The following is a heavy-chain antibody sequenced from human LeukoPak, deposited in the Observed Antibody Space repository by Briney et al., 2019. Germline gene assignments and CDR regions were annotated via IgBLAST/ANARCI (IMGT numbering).Heavy chain of an antibody. CDR2: ISGSGGST. V-gene: IGHV3-23*01. J-gene: IGHJ4*02. CDR1: GFTFSSYA. Sequence: GGSLRLSCAASGFTFSSYAMSWVRQAPGKGLEWVSAISGSGGSTYYADSVKGRFTISRDNSKNTLYLQMNSLRAEDTAVYYCARRGYDSSGYYPDYWGQGTLVTVSS. CDR3: ARRGYDSSGYYPDY. D-gene: IGHD3-22*01.